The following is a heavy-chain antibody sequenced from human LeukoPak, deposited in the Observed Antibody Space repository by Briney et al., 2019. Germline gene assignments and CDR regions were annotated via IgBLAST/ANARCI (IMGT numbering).Heavy chain of an antibody. CDR3: ARGGNYDILTGHVSSLYYFDY. CDR1: GDSVSSNTAA. J-gene: IGHJ4*02. Sequence: SQTLSLSCAISGDSVSSNTAAWNWIRQSPLRGLEWLGRTYYRSNWYDDYGPSVKSRVTINPDTPKNQFSLHLNSVTPEDTAVYYCARGGNYDILTGHVSSLYYFDYWGQGTLVTVSS. D-gene: IGHD3-9*01. V-gene: IGHV6-1*01. CDR2: TYYRSNWYD.